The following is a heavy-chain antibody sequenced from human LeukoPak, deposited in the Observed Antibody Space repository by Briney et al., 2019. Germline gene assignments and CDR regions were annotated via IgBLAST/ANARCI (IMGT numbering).Heavy chain of an antibody. CDR1: GYTFTGYY. CDR2: INPNSGAT. V-gene: IGHV1-2*02. Sequence: ASVKVSCKASGYTFTGYYMHWVRQAPGQGLEWMGWINPNSGATNYAQNFQGRVTMTRDTSISTAYMELSRLRSDDTAVYYCARAPWIQLWLFNYWGQGTLVTVSS. CDR3: ARAPWIQLWLFNY. D-gene: IGHD5-18*01. J-gene: IGHJ4*02.